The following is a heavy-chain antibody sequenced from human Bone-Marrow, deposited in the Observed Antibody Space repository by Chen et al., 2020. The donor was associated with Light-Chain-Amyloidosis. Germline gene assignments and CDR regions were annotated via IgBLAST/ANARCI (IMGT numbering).Heavy chain of an antibody. V-gene: IGHV5-51*01. CDR3: ARRRDGYNFDY. Sequence: GPEVKKPGESLQISCKGSGYTFPNYWIGWVRQMPGKGLEWMGVIYPDDSDARYSPSFEGQVTISXXXXXXXXXXXXXXXXXXXXXXYYCARRRDGYNFDYWGQGTLVTVSS. CDR2: IYPDDSDA. CDR1: GYTFPNYW. J-gene: IGHJ4*02. D-gene: IGHD2-21*01.